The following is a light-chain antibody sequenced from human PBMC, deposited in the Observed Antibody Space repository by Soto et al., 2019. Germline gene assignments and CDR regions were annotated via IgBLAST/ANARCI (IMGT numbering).Light chain of an antibody. CDR2: EVT. V-gene: IGLV2-14*01. CDR3: SSYTSSGTLYV. Sequence: QSALTQPASLSGSPGQSITISCAGTSSDIGGSKYVSWYQQHPGKAPKLIIYEVTYRPSRVSARFSGSKSGNTASLTVSGLQAEDEADYYCSSYTSSGTLYVFGTGTKVTVL. J-gene: IGLJ1*01. CDR1: SSDIGGSKY.